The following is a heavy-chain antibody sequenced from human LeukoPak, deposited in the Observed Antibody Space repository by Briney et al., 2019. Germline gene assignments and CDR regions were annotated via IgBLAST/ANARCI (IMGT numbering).Heavy chain of an antibody. Sequence: SETLSLTCTVSGGSINSTDYYWSWVRQAAGKGPEWIGRIYSTGITKYNPSLKSRVIISVDTSKNQFSLNLNSVTAADTAVYYCARASGWYGDYFDSWGQGTLVSVSS. CDR1: GGSINSTDYY. CDR3: ARASGWYGDYFDS. D-gene: IGHD6-19*01. V-gene: IGHV4-61*02. CDR2: IYSTGIT. J-gene: IGHJ4*02.